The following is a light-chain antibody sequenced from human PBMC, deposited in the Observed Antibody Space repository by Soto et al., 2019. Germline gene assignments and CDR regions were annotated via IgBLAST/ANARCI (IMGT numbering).Light chain of an antibody. CDR2: KTS. Sequence: DIQMTQSPSTLSASVGDRVTITCRPSRSVSSWLAWYQQKPGKAPRLLIQKTSDLISGVPSRFSGRGSGAEFTLTIDSLQPDDFVSYYCQQLGTFGQGTKV. V-gene: IGKV1-5*03. J-gene: IGKJ1*01. CDR3: QQLGT. CDR1: RSVSSW.